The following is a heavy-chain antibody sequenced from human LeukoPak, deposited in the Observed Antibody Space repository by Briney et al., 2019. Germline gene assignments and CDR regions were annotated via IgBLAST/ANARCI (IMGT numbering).Heavy chain of an antibody. CDR2: FDPEDGEA. CDR1: GYTFISYY. J-gene: IGHJ5*02. D-gene: IGHD2/OR15-2a*01. Sequence: ASVKVSCKASGYTFISYYMHWVRQAPGEGLEWMGGFDPEDGEAIYAQKFQGRVTMTEDTSTDTVYMELSSLRSEDTAVYYCATDFLGFDPWGQGTLVTVSS. V-gene: IGHV1-24*01. CDR3: ATDFLGFDP.